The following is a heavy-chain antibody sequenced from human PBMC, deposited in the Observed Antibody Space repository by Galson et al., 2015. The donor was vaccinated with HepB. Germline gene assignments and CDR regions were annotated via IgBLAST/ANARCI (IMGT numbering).Heavy chain of an antibody. J-gene: IGHJ3*02. CDR2: IIPIFGTA. Sequence: SVKVSCKASGGTFSSYAISWVRQAPGQGLEWMGGIIPIFGTANYAQKFQGRVTITADESTSTAYMELSSLRSEDTAVYYCARPLTDCSSTSCLNDAFDIWGQGTMVTVSS. CDR3: ARPLTDCSSTSCLNDAFDI. D-gene: IGHD2-2*01. V-gene: IGHV1-69*13. CDR1: GGTFSSYA.